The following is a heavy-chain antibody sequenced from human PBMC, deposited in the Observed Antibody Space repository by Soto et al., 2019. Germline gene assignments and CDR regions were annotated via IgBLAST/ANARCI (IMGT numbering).Heavy chain of an antibody. Sequence: GGSLRLSCAASGFTFSSYGMHWVRQAPGKGLEWVAVISYDGSNKYYADSVKGRFTISRDNSKNTLYLQMNSLRAEDTAVYYCAKGTTYYYDSSGYYLPLGYWGQGTLVTVSS. CDR2: ISYDGSNK. CDR1: GFTFSSYG. CDR3: AKGTTYYYDSSGYYLPLGY. D-gene: IGHD3-22*01. V-gene: IGHV3-30*18. J-gene: IGHJ4*02.